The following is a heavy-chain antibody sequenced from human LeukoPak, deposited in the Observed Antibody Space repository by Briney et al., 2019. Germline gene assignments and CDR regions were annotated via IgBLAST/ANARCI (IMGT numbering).Heavy chain of an antibody. CDR2: INPNSGGT. D-gene: IGHD2-2*01. J-gene: IGHJ6*03. Sequence: GASVKVSCKASGYIFTTYYMHWLRQAPGQGLEWMGWINPNSGGTNYAQKFQGRVTMTGDTSISTAYMELSRLRSDDTAVYYCARDYCSSTSCYFYYYYYMDVWGKGTTVTVSS. V-gene: IGHV1-2*02. CDR3: ARDYCSSTSCYFYYYYYMDV. CDR1: GYIFTTYY.